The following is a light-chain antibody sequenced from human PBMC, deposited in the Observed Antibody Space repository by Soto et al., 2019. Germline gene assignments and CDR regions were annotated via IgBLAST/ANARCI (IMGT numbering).Light chain of an antibody. CDR2: RNN. CDR3: AAWDDSLSGRGV. Sequence: QSVLTQPPSASGTPGQRVTISCSGSSSNIGSNYVYWYQRLPGTAPKLLIYRNNQRPSGVPDRFSGSKSGTSASLAISGLRSEDEADYYCAAWDDSLSGRGVFGGGTKLTVL. CDR1: SSNIGSNY. J-gene: IGLJ2*01. V-gene: IGLV1-47*01.